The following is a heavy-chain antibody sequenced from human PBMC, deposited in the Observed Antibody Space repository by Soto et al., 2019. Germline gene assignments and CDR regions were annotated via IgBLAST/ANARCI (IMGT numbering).Heavy chain of an antibody. CDR1: GYTFTSYA. J-gene: IGHJ1*01. D-gene: IGHD3-22*01. CDR3: ASRLWDSSGPHSADFQH. Sequence: ASVKVSCKASGYTFTSYAIHWVRQAPGQRLEWMGWINAGNGNTKYSQKFQGRVTITRDTSASTAYMELSSLRSEDTAVYYCASRLWDSSGPHSADFQHWGQGTLVTVSS. CDR2: INAGNGNT. V-gene: IGHV1-3*01.